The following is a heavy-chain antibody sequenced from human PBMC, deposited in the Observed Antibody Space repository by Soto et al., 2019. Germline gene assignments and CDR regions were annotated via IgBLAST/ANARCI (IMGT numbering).Heavy chain of an antibody. Sequence: PGGSLRLSCAASGFTFTSFAVSWVRQAPGKGLEWVSAISGSGGATYYADSVKGRFTISRDNSKNTLYLQMNSLRAEDTAVYYCAKSGDSGYDLGYYYYGMDVWGQGTTVTVSS. V-gene: IGHV3-23*01. CDR3: AKSGDSGYDLGYYYYGMDV. CDR2: ISGSGGAT. J-gene: IGHJ6*02. D-gene: IGHD5-12*01. CDR1: GFTFTSFA.